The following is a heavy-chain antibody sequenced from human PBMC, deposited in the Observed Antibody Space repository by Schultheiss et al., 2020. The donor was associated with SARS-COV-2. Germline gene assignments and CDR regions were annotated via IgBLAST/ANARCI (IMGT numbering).Heavy chain of an antibody. CDR2: ISYDGSNK. V-gene: IGHV3-30*03. CDR1: GFTFDDYG. CDR3: ARDGPVLRFLEWLSPPSYYYYYGMDV. J-gene: IGHJ6*02. D-gene: IGHD3-3*01. Sequence: GGSLRLSCAASGFTFDDYGMSWVRQAPGKGLEWVAVISYDGSNKYYADSVKGRFTISRDNSKNTLYLQMNSLRAEDTAVYYCARDGPVLRFLEWLSPPSYYYYYGMDVWGQGTTVTVSS.